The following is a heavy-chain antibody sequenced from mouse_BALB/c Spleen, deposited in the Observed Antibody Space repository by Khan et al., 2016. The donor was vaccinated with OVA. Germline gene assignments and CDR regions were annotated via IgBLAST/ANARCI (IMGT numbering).Heavy chain of an antibody. D-gene: IGHD1-1*01. Sequence: QVQLQQSGADLVRPGVSVKLSCKGSGYTFTDYAMHWVKQSHAKSLEWFGVIITHYGDASYNQKFKGQATITVDTSSSTVYMEFASLTSEDSAIXYCARGGREYRFAYWGQGTLVTVSA. J-gene: IGHJ3*01. CDR2: IITHYGDA. V-gene: IGHV1S137*01. CDR3: ARGGREYRFAY. CDR1: GYTFTDYA.